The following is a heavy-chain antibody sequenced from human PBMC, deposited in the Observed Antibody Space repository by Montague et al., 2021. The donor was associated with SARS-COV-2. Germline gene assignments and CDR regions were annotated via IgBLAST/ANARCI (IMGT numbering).Heavy chain of an antibody. D-gene: IGHD3-16*01. CDR3: CRDFRGFGDH. CDR1: GFTFSGHF. V-gene: IGHV3-72*01. J-gene: IGHJ4*02. CDR2: IRDKDNSFPT. Sequence: SLRLSCAASGFTFSGHFVDWVRQAPGKGLEWIGRIRDKDNSFPTEYAASVRGRFTISRDDSKASVYLQMSSLKTDDTAVYYCCRDFRGFGDHWGQGTLVTVSS.